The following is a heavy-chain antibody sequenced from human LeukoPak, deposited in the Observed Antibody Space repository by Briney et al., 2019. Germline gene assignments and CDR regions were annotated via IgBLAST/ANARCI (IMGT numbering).Heavy chain of an antibody. Sequence: PSETLSLTCAVSGYSISSGYYWGWIRQPPGKGLEWIGSIYHSGSTYYNPSLKCRVTISVDTSKNQFSLKLSSVTAADTAVYYCARHVRGVIDYWGQGTLVTVSS. V-gene: IGHV4-38-2*01. CDR2: IYHSGST. CDR1: GYSISSGYY. J-gene: IGHJ4*02. D-gene: IGHD3-10*02. CDR3: ARHVRGVIDY.